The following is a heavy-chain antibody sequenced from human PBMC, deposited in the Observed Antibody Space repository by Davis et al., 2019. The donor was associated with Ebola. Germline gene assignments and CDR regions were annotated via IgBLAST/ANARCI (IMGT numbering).Heavy chain of an antibody. CDR1: GYTFTSYG. J-gene: IGHJ4*02. CDR3: ARDLPSARASLSFDH. CDR2: ISGYNGNT. Sequence: AASVKVSCKASGYTFTSYGISWVRQAPGQGLEWMGWISGYNGNTIYAQKFQDRVTMTTDTSTGTAYMELRGLRSDDTAMYFCARDLPSARASLSFDHWGQGTLVTVSS. D-gene: IGHD5-12*01. V-gene: IGHV1-18*01.